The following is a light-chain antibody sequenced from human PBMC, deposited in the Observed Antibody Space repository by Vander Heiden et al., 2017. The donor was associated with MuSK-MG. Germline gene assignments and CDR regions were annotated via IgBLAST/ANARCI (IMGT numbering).Light chain of an antibody. V-gene: IGLV3-21*04. Sequence: SYVLTQPPSVSVAPGETARITCGGTNIGTKSVHWYQRKPGQAPVLVIYYDSGRPSGIPERFSGSNSGNTATLTISRVEAGDEADDYCQVWDTSSDHPVVFGGGTKLTVL. CDR2: YDS. CDR1: NIGTKS. J-gene: IGLJ2*01. CDR3: QVWDTSSDHPVV.